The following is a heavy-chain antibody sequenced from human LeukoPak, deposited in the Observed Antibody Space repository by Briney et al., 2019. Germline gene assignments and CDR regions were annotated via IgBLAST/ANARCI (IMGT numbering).Heavy chain of an antibody. V-gene: IGHV4-59*01. Sequence: PSETLSLTCTVSGGSISSYYWSWIRQPPGKGLEWIGYIYYSGSTNYNPSLKSRVTISVDTSKNQFSLKLSSVTAADTAVYYCAREVPAAMSSPGWFDPWGQGTLVTVSS. CDR2: IYYSGST. CDR3: AREVPAAMSSPGWFDP. J-gene: IGHJ5*02. D-gene: IGHD2-2*01. CDR1: GGSISSYY.